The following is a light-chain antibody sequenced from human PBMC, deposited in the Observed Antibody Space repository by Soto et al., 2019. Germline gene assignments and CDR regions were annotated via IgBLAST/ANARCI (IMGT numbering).Light chain of an antibody. J-gene: IGKJ5*01. V-gene: IGKV3-20*01. CDR2: GAA. CDR1: QSVSSIY. CDR3: QQYEAVVT. Sequence: EIVLTQSPGTLCLSPGEGATLSCRASQSVSSIYLAWYQQKPGQAPRLLIYGAASRATGIPDRFSGSGSGTDLTLTISRLEPEDVAVYYCQQYEAVVTFGQGTRLEIK.